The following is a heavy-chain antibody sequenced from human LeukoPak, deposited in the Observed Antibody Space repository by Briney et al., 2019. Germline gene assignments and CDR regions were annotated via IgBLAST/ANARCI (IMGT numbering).Heavy chain of an antibody. Sequence: GGSLRLSCAASGFTFSSYSMNWVRQAPGKGLEWVSSISSSGSYIFYADSVKGRLTISRDNAKNSLYLQMNSLRAEDTAVYYCARGVLPTYYYDSSGYFGWFDPWGQGTLVTVSS. CDR2: ISSSGSYI. CDR3: ARGVLPTYYYDSSGYFGWFDP. CDR1: GFTFSSYS. J-gene: IGHJ5*02. D-gene: IGHD3-22*01. V-gene: IGHV3-21*01.